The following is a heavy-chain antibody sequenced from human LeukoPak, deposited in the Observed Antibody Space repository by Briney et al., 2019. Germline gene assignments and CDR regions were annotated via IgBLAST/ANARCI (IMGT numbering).Heavy chain of an antibody. J-gene: IGHJ3*02. Sequence: PSETLSLTCTVSGGSVSSGSYYWSWIRQPPGKGLEWIGYIYYSGSTNYNPSLKSRVTISVDTSKNQFSLKLSSVTAADTAVYYCARAPDYYDSSGYYYEGAFDIWDQGTMVTVSS. D-gene: IGHD3-22*01. CDR1: GGSVSSGSYY. CDR3: ARAPDYYDSSGYYYEGAFDI. V-gene: IGHV4-61*01. CDR2: IYYSGST.